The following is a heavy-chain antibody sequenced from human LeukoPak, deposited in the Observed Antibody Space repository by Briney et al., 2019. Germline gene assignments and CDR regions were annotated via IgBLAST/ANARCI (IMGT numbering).Heavy chain of an antibody. CDR1: GGSISSGSYY. CDR2: IHTTGST. Sequence: PSQTLSLTCTVSGGSISSGSYYWSWIRQPAGKGLEWIGHIHTTGSTNCNPSLKSRVTTSLDTSKNQFSLKLNSVTAADTAVYYCARCTSTSCYNFDYWGQGSLVTVSS. D-gene: IGHD2-2*02. J-gene: IGHJ4*02. CDR3: ARCTSTSCYNFDY. V-gene: IGHV4-61*09.